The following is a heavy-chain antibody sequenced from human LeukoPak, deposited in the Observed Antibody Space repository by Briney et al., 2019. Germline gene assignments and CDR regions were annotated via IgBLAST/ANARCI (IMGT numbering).Heavy chain of an antibody. CDR2: ISSSSSTI. J-gene: IGHJ4*02. CDR3: ARCFDFWSGPCLDY. D-gene: IGHD3-3*01. CDR1: GFTFSSYS. V-gene: IGHV3-48*01. Sequence: GGSLRLSCAASGFTFSSYSMNWVRQAPGKGLEWVSYISSSSSTIYYADSVKGRFTISRDNAKNSLYLQMNSLRAEDTAVYYCARCFDFWSGPCLDYWGQGTLVTVSS.